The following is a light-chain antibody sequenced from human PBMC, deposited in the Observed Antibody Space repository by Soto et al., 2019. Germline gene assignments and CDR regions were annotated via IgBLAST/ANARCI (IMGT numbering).Light chain of an antibody. J-gene: IGKJ5*01. CDR1: QGIRNF. CDR2: AAS. CDR3: QQLKTFPIT. V-gene: IGKV1-9*01. Sequence: DIQLTQSPSFLSASPGDRVTITCRASQGIRNFLAWYQQSPGRAPKLLIYAASTLQDEVPSRFSGSGSGTEFTLTISSLQPEYFATSDCQQLKTFPITVGQGTRLEIK.